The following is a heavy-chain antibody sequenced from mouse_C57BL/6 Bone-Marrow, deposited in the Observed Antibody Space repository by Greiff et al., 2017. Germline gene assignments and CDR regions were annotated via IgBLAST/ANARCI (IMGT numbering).Heavy chain of an antibody. Sequence: EVQLQESGPELVKPGASVKMSCKASGYSFTDYNMNWVKQSTGKSLEWIGVINPNYGTTSYNQKFKGKATLTVDQSSSTAYMQLNSLTSEDSAVYYCARAYDSDYAMDYWGQGTSVTVSS. J-gene: IGHJ4*01. CDR3: ARAYDSDYAMDY. V-gene: IGHV1-39*01. CDR1: GYSFTDYN. D-gene: IGHD2-4*01. CDR2: INPNYGTT.